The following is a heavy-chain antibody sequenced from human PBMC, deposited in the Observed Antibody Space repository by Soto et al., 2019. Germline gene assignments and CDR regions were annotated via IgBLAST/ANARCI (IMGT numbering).Heavy chain of an antibody. V-gene: IGHV3-48*03. CDR3: TRAAWFPYLSFY. Sequence: GGSLRLSCAASGFTFSRFGLHWVRQAPGKGLEWISYISSSGSTAYYASSVEGRFTISRDNANNSVYLQMDSLRAEDTALYYCTRAAWFPYLSFYWGQGALVTVSS. CDR2: ISSSGSTA. J-gene: IGHJ4*02. CDR1: GFTFSRFG. D-gene: IGHD3-10*01.